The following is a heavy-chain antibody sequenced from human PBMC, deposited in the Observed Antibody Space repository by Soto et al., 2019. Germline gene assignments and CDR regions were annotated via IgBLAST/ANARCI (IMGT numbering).Heavy chain of an antibody. J-gene: IGHJ4*02. Sequence: SETLSLTCTVSGGSISSGDYYWSWIRQPPGKGLERIGYIYYSGSTYCNPSLKSRVTISVDTSKNQFSLKLSSVTAADTAVYYCARDKITGLFDYWGQGTLVTVSS. V-gene: IGHV4-30-4*01. CDR3: ARDKITGLFDY. D-gene: IGHD2-8*02. CDR1: GGSISSGDYY. CDR2: IYYSGST.